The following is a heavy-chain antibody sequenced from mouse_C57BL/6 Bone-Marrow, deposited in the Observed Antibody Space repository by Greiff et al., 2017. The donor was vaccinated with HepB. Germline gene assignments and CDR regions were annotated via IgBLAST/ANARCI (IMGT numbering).Heavy chain of an antibody. CDR1: GYTFTSYW. D-gene: IGHD1-1*01. Sequence: QVQLQQPGAELVRPGSSVKLSCKASGYTFTSYWMHWVKQRPIQGLEWIGNIDPSDSETHYNQKFKDKATLTVDKSSSTAYMQRSSLTSEDSAVYYCARRGLLFYAMDYWGQGTSVTVSS. CDR3: ARRGLLFYAMDY. V-gene: IGHV1-52*01. CDR2: IDPSDSET. J-gene: IGHJ4*01.